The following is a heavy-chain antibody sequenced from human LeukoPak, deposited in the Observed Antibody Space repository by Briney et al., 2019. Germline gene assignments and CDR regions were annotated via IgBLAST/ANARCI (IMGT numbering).Heavy chain of an antibody. J-gene: IGHJ4*02. Sequence: GASVKVSCKASGGTFSSYAISWVRQAPGQGLEWMGGVIPIFGTANYAQKFQGRVTITTGESTSTAYMELSSLRSEDTAVYYCAREAERPYFDYWGQGTLVTVSS. CDR1: GGTFSSYA. CDR3: AREAERPYFDY. V-gene: IGHV1-69*05. D-gene: IGHD1-1*01. CDR2: VIPIFGTA.